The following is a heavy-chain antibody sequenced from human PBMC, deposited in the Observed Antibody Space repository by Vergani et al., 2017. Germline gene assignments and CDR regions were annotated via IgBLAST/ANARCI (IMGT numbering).Heavy chain of an antibody. CDR1: GGSFTSYH. CDR2: IDHTGRP. J-gene: IGHJ6*03. Sequence: QVQLQQWGGGLLKPSETLSLTCVVNGGSFTSYHWTWIRQSPGEGLEWVGDIDHTGRPDYNPSLKSRLTMSVDKFRNQFSLTLNSVTATDTAIYFCARVNTETNGHLDYYYYMDVWGQGTAVTVS. V-gene: IGHV4-34*01. D-gene: IGHD4-11*01. CDR3: ARVNTETNGHLDYYYYMDV.